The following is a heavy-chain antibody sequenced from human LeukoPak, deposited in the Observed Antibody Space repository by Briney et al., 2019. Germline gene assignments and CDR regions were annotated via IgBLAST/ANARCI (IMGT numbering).Heavy chain of an antibody. CDR2: ILSGGDT. CDR1: GFTFSNYD. Sequence: GGSLRLSCAASGFTFSNYDMHWGRQVTGEGLEWVSSILSGGDTQYSGSAKGRFTISRANDKSSLYLQMSSLRVEDTAVYYCARDLGGSSNGPSRMDVWGQGTMVAVSS. V-gene: IGHV3-13*01. CDR3: ARDLGGSSNGPSRMDV. J-gene: IGHJ6*02. D-gene: IGHD6-6*01.